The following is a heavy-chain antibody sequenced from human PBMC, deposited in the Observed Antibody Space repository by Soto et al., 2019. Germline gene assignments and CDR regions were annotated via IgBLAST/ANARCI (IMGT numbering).Heavy chain of an antibody. CDR2: ISYDGSNK. CDR3: ARDDGVWDAFDI. J-gene: IGHJ3*02. CDR1: GFTFSSYA. V-gene: IGHV3-30-3*01. D-gene: IGHD3-16*01. Sequence: GGSLRLSCAASGFTFSSYARHWVRQAPGKGLEWVAVISYDGSNKYYADSVKGRFTISRDNSKNTLYLQMNSLRAEDTAVYYCARDDGVWDAFDIWGQGTMVTV.